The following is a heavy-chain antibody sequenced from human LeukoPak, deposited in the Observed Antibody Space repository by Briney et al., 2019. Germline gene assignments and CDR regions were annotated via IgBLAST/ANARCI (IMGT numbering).Heavy chain of an antibody. CDR1: GFTFSSYA. J-gene: IGHJ6*03. V-gene: IGHV3-23*01. CDR2: ISGSGGST. D-gene: IGHD3-10*01. CDR3: AKEGVYGSGSYYYYYYYMDV. Sequence: PGGSLRLSCAASGFTFSSYAMSWVRQAPGKGLEWVSAISGSGGSTYYADSVKGRFTISRDNSKNTLYLQMNSLRAEDTAVYYCAKEGVYGSGSYYYYYYYMDVWGKGTTVTISS.